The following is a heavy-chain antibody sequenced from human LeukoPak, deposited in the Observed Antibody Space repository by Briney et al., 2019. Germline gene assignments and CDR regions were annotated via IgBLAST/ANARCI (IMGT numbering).Heavy chain of an antibody. Sequence: PGGSLRLSCAASGFSFSSYSMNWVRQDPGKGLEWVSSISGSSSYIYYADSVKGRFTISRDNAKNSLYLQMNSLRAEDTAVYYCARGPEIAVAGTNAFDIWGQGTMVTVSS. J-gene: IGHJ3*02. V-gene: IGHV3-21*01. D-gene: IGHD6-19*01. CDR2: ISGSSSYI. CDR3: ARGPEIAVAGTNAFDI. CDR1: GFSFSSYS.